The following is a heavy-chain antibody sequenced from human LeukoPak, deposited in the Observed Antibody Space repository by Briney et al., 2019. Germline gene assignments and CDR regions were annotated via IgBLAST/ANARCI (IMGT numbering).Heavy chain of an antibody. CDR1: GFTFSSYG. J-gene: IGHJ4*02. D-gene: IGHD3-22*01. Sequence: PGGSLRLSCAASGFTFSSYGMHWVRQAPGKGLEWVAVISYDGSNKYYADSVKGRFTISRDNSKNTLYLQMNSLRAEDTAVYYCAKDQYYDSSGYPFDYWGQGTLVTVSS. V-gene: IGHV3-30*18. CDR2: ISYDGSNK. CDR3: AKDQYYDSSGYPFDY.